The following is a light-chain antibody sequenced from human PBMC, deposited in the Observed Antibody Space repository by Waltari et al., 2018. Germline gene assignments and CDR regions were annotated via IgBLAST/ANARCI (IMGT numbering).Light chain of an antibody. CDR3: GTWDNNLSALV. CDR2: ETE. CDR1: TSNIWNNY. Sequence: QSVLTQPPSVSAAPGQTVTISCSGSTSNIWNNYVSWYQQLPGAAPKVFIYETEKRPSGIPDRFSGSKSGTSASLGITGLQTGDEAAYYCGTWDNNLSALVFGGGTRLTVL. J-gene: IGLJ2*01. V-gene: IGLV1-51*02.